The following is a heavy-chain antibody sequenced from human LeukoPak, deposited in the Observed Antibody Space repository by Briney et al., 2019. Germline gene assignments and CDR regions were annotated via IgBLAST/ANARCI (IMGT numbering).Heavy chain of an antibody. CDR2: MNPNSGNT. V-gene: IGHV1-8*01. Sequence: SVKVSCKASGYTLTSYDINGVRQATGQGLEWMGWMNPNSGNTGYAQKFQGRVTMTRNTSISTAYMELSSLRSEDTAVYYCARDRPRSGYYYWGQGTLVTVSS. CDR1: GYTLTSYD. CDR3: ARDRPRSGYYY. D-gene: IGHD3-22*01. J-gene: IGHJ4*02.